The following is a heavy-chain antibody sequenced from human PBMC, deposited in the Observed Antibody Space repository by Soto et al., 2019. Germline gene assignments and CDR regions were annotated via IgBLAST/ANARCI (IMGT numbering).Heavy chain of an antibody. J-gene: IGHJ3*01. CDR2: ISWNSAII. V-gene: IGHV3-9*01. Sequence: EVQLEESGGGLVQAGRSLRLSCAASRFTFDDYALHWVRQAPGKGLEWVSGISWNSAIISYADSVKGRFSITRDNAKKYVYLQMDSLRPEDTDLYYCVKDFGYYYDYAFDVWGQGTMVTVSP. CDR3: VKDFGYYYDYAFDV. D-gene: IGHD3-22*01. CDR1: RFTFDDYA.